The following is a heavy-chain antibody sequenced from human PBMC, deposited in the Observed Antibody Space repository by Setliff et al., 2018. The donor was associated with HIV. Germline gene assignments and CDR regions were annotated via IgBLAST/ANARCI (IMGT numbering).Heavy chain of an antibody. V-gene: IGHV3-30*18. D-gene: IGHD3-22*01. J-gene: IGHJ4*02. CDR1: GFSFSRYG. CDR3: VKPYTGYYYDGSVYDDF. CDR2: ISYDGSKK. Sequence: PGGSLRLSCAVSGFSFSRYGMHWVRQAPGRGLEWVAVISYDGSKKYDADFVKGRFTISRDNSKNTLYLQMNSPRTDDTAIYYCVKPYTGYYYDGSVYDDFWGQGTLVTVSS.